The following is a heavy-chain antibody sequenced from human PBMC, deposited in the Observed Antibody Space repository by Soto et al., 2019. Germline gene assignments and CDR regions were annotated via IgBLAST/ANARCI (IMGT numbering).Heavy chain of an antibody. D-gene: IGHD3-10*01. J-gene: IGHJ5*02. V-gene: IGHV4-59*01. CDR1: GGSISSYY. CDR2: IYYSGST. CDR3: ARIVHYYGSGSYLGFDP. Sequence: PSETLSLTCTVSGGSISSYYWSWIRQPPGKGLEWIGYIYYSGSTNYNPSLKSRVTISVDTSKNQFSPKLSSVTAADTAVYYCARIVHYYGSGSYLGFDPWGQETLVTVSS.